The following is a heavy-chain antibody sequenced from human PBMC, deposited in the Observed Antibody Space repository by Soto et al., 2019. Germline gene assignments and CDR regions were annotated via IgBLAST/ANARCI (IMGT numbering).Heavy chain of an antibody. Sequence: GGSLRLSCTASGFTFGDYAMSWVRQAPGKGLEWVGFIRSKAYGGTTEYAASVKGRFTISRDDSKSIAYLQMNSLKTEDTAVYYCTRDRDVVVVAANFDYWGQGTLVTVSS. D-gene: IGHD2-15*01. V-gene: IGHV3-49*04. CDR1: GFTFGDYA. CDR3: TRDRDVVVVAANFDY. J-gene: IGHJ4*02. CDR2: IRSKAYGGTT.